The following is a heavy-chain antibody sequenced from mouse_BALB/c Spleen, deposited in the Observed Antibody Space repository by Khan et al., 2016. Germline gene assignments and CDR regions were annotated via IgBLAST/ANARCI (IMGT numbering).Heavy chain of an antibody. CDR3: ARLTPYAMDY. J-gene: IGHJ4*01. Sequence: EVELVESGGGLVQPGGSRKLSCAASGFTFSVFGIHWVRQAPEKGLEWVAYISGGSSTIYYADTVKGRFTISRDNPKNTLFLHMTSLRSEDTAVYYCARLTPYAMDYWGQGTSVSVSA. D-gene: IGHD4-1*01. V-gene: IGHV5-17*02. CDR2: ISGGSSTI. CDR1: GFTFSVFG.